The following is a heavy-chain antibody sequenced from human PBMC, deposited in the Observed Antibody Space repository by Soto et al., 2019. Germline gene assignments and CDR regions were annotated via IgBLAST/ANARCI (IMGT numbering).Heavy chain of an antibody. CDR3: AKVLYSSGCLYDS. CDR2: IRASGGAT. D-gene: IGHD6-19*01. V-gene: IGHV3-23*01. J-gene: IGHJ4*02. CDR1: GFTPSSYC. Sequence: GGSRRLSCAVSGFTPSSYCMSWVRQAAGKGRGWVSCIRASGGATYYADSVKGRVTISRDNSKNTVDMQLSSLRADDTAVYYCAKVLYSSGCLYDSWGQGPLVTVS.